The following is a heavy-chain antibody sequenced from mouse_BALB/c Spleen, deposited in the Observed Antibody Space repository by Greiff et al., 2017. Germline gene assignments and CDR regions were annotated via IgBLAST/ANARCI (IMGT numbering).Heavy chain of an antibody. CDR1: GFSLTSYG. CDR2: IWSGGST. V-gene: IGHV2-4-1*01. J-gene: IGHJ4*01. Sequence: VKLQESGPGLVQPSQSLSITCTVSGFSLTSYGVHWVRQSPGKGLEWLGVIWSGGSTDYNAAFISRLSISKDNSKSQVFFKMNSLQADDTAIYYCARNLEVRDYYAMDYWGQGTSVTVSS. D-gene: IGHD2-14*01. CDR3: ARNLEVRDYYAMDY.